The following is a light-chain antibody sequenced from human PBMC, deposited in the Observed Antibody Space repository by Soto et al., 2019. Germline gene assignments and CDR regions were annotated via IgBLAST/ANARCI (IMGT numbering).Light chain of an antibody. J-gene: IGKJ1*01. CDR2: DAS. CDR3: LQYLTYPWT. Sequence: DIHMTQSPSTLSAFVGDRVTITCRASQRISTWLAWYKQKPGKAPTLLIYDASILKSGVPSTFNGNGSGTEFALTVSSLHPDDFATYYCLQYLTYPWTFGQGTKVDI. V-gene: IGKV1-5*01. CDR1: QRISTW.